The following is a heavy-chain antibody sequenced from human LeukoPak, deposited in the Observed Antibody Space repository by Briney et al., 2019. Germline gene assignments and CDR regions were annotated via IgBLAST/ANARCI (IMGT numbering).Heavy chain of an antibody. CDR2: IYYSGST. V-gene: IGHV4-39*07. D-gene: IGHD5-24*01. J-gene: IGHJ4*02. CDR3: AGDGYNYFDY. CDR1: GGSISSSSYY. Sequence: SETLSLTCTVSGGSISSSSYYWGWIRQPPGKGLEWIGSIYYSGSTYYNPSLKSRVTISVGTSKNQFSLKLSSVTAADTAVYYCAGDGYNYFDYWGQGTLVTVSS.